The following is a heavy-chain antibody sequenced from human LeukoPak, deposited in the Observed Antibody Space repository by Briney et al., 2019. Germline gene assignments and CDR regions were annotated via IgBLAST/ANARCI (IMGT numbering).Heavy chain of an antibody. V-gene: IGHV3-30*03. CDR1: GFTFSSYG. J-gene: IGHJ5*02. CDR2: ISYDGSNK. D-gene: IGHD3-10*01. CDR3: ARDSLWFGELSWFDP. Sequence: GGSLRLSCAASGFTFSSYGMHWVRQAPGKGLEWVAVISYDGSNKYYADSVKGRFTISRDNSRNTLYLQMNSLRAEDTAVYYCARDSLWFGELSWFDPWGQGTLVTVSS.